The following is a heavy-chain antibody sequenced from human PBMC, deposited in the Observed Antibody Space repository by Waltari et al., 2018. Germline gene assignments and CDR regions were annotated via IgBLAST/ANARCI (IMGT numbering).Heavy chain of an antibody. D-gene: IGHD6-19*01. CDR2: MYSSSTT. CDR3: ARGSSFSGYFDL. J-gene: IGHJ4*02. Sequence: EVQLVETGGTLIQPGGSLRLSCAASVFIVSSKYMSWVRQAPGKGLEWVSVMYSSSTTYYADSVKGRFTISRDNSKNTLYLEMNSLRAEDTAVYYCARGSSFSGYFDLWGQGTPVTVSS. V-gene: IGHV3-53*02. CDR1: VFIVSSKY.